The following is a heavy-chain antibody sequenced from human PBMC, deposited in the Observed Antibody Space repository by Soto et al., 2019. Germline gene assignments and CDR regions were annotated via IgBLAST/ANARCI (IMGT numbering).Heavy chain of an antibody. CDR2: IYYSGST. D-gene: IGHD3-10*01. CDR3: ARPRSGHDAFDI. J-gene: IGHJ3*02. CDR1: GGSISSSSYY. Sequence: SETLSLTCTVSGGSISSSSYYWGWIRQPPGKGLEWIGSIYYSGSTYYNPSLKSRVTISVDTSKNQFSLKLSSVTAADTAVYYCARPRSGHDAFDIWGQGTMVTVSS. V-gene: IGHV4-39*01.